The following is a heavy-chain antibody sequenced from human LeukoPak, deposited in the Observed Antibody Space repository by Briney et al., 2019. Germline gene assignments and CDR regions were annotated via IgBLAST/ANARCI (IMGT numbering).Heavy chain of an antibody. CDR2: IGTAGEI. J-gene: IGHJ1*01. V-gene: IGHV3-13*01. Sequence: GGSLRLSCAASGFTFSSHDIHWVRQATGKGLEWVSGIGTAGEIYYPGSVKGRFTISRDNSKNTLYLQMNSLRAEDTAVYYCARDLYSGSYYGDYYFQHWGQGTLVTVSS. CDR3: ARDLYSGSYYGDYYFQH. CDR1: GFTFSSHD. D-gene: IGHD1-26*01.